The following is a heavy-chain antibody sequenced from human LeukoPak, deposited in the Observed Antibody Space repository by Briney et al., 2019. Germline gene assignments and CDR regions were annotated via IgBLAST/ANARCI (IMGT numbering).Heavy chain of an antibody. D-gene: IGHD2-15*01. V-gene: IGHV4-39*07. CDR3: ARGGVSQNNWFDP. J-gene: IGHJ5*02. Sequence: PSETLSLTCTVSGGSIRSSYYYWGWIRQPPGKGLEWIGSIYDSGSTYYNPSLKSRVTISVDTSKNQFSLKLSSVTAADTAVYYCARGGVSQNNWFDPWGQGTLVTVSS. CDR1: GGSIRSSYYY. CDR2: IYDSGST.